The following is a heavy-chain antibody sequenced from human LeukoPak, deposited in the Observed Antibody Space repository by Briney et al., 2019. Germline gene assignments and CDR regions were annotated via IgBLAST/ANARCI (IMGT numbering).Heavy chain of an antibody. Sequence: GASVTVSCQASGYSFSTHDINWVRQAPGQGLEYMGWVNPNSGNTGYAQNFQGRVTMTRDTSTATAYMELSYLTSDDTAVYYCARGGTMVRGVNALGNYGMDVWGQGTTVTVSS. V-gene: IGHV1-8*01. CDR1: GYSFSTHD. J-gene: IGHJ6*02. CDR2: VNPNSGNT. CDR3: ARGGTMVRGVNALGNYGMDV. D-gene: IGHD3-10*01.